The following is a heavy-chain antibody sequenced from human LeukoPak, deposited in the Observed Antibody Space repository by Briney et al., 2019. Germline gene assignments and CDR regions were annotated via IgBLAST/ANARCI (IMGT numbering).Heavy chain of an antibody. V-gene: IGHV4-39*02. D-gene: IGHD2-2*01. CDR3: AREETVVPNFDY. CDR2: IYYSGST. J-gene: IGHJ4*02. Sequence: SETLSLTCTVSGGSISSSSYYWGWSRQPPGKGLEWIGSIYYSGSTYYNPSLKSRVTISVNTSKNQFSLKLSSVTAADTAVYYCAREETVVPNFDYWGQGTLVTVSS. CDR1: GGSISSSSYY.